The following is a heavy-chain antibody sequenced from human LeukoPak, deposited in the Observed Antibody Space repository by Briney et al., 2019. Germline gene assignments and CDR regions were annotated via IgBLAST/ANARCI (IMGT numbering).Heavy chain of an antibody. CDR1: GFTFSSYS. CDR3: ARAPGGDCSSTSCYTDYYYYMDV. V-gene: IGHV3-21*01. D-gene: IGHD2-2*02. J-gene: IGHJ6*03. Sequence: GGSLRLSCAASGFTFSSYSMNWVRQAPGKGLEWVSSISSSSSYIYYADSVKGRFTISRDNAKNSLYLQMNSLRVEDTAVYYCARAPGGDCSSTSCYTDYYYYMDVWGKGTTVTVSS. CDR2: ISSSSSYI.